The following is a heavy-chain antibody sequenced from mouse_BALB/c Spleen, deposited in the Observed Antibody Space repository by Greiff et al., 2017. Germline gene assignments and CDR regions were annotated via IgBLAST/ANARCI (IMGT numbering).Heavy chain of an antibody. CDR2: ISSGGST. D-gene: IGHD2-3*01. CDR3: ARGVIYDGYYNYAMDY. J-gene: IGHJ4*01. Sequence: EVKLVESGGGLVKPGGSLKLSCAASGFTFSSYAMSWVRQTPEKRLEWVASISSGGSTYYPDSVKGRFTISRDNARNILYLQMSSLRSEDTAMYYCARGVIYDGYYNYAMDYWGQGTSVTVSS. V-gene: IGHV5-6-5*01. CDR1: GFTFSSYA.